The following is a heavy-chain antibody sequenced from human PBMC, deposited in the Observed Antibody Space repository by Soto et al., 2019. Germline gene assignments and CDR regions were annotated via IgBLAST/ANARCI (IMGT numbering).Heavy chain of an antibody. V-gene: IGHV3-23*01. CDR1: GFTFSDYA. Sequence: GWSLRLSCAASGFTFSDYAMSWVRQAPGKGLEWVSAIGGGGGYTYNADSVKGRFTISRDNSKNTVSLQLNSLKVEDTAVYFCAKGDSGGFPRYFDYRGQGTLVTVSS. CDR3: AKGDSGGFPRYFDY. J-gene: IGHJ4*02. CDR2: IGGGGGYT. D-gene: IGHD3-22*01.